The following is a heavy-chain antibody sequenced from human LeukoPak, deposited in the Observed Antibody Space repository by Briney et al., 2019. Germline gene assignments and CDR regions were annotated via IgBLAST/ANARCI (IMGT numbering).Heavy chain of an antibody. V-gene: IGHV4-39*01. CDR2: IYYSGST. D-gene: IGHD6-19*01. J-gene: IGHJ4*02. CDR3: ASQHLTVAGTAFDY. Sequence: SETLSLTCTVSGGSISSSSYYWGWIRQPPGKGLEWIGSIYYSGSTYYNPSLKSRVTISVDTSKNQFSLKLSSVTAADTAVYYCASQHLTVAGTAFDYWGQGTLVTVSS. CDR1: GGSISSSSYY.